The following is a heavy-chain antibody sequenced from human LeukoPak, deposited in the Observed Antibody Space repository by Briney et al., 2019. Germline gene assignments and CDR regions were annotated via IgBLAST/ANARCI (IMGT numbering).Heavy chain of an antibody. Sequence: GRSLRLSCAASGFTFDDYAMHWVRQAPGKGLEWVSGISWNSGSIGYADSVKGRFTISRDNAKNSLYLQMNSLRAEDTALYYCAKVRCSSTSCYYYYGMDVWGQRTTVTVSS. J-gene: IGHJ6*02. CDR1: GFTFDDYA. CDR2: ISWNSGSI. CDR3: AKVRCSSTSCYYYYGMDV. D-gene: IGHD2-2*01. V-gene: IGHV3-9*01.